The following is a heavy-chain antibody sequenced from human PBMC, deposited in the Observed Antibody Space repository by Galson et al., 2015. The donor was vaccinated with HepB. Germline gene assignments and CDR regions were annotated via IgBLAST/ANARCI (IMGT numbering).Heavy chain of an antibody. CDR1: GFSFSTPGVG. J-gene: IGHJ4*02. V-gene: IGHV2-5*01. Sequence: PALVKPTQTLTLTCAFSGFSFSTPGVGVAWIRQPPGKALEWLALIYWTDAKRYSPSLKSRLTITKDTSKDQVVLTMTNMDPVDTATYYCARPFYYDSSGYFLDYGGQGTLVTVSS. CDR3: ARPFYYDSSGYFLDY. D-gene: IGHD3-22*01. CDR2: IYWTDAK.